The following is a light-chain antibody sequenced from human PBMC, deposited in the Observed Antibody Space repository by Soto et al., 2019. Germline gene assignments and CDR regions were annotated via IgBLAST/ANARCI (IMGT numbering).Light chain of an antibody. CDR1: QSISTW. CDR2: KAS. V-gene: IGKV1-5*03. CDR3: QQYNSYSWT. Sequence: IQLTQSPSTLPASVGARVTITCRASQSISTWLAWYQQKPGKAPNLMIYKASSLESGVPSRFSGSGSGTEFTLTISSLQPDDAATYYCQQYNSYSWTFGQGTKVDIK. J-gene: IGKJ1*01.